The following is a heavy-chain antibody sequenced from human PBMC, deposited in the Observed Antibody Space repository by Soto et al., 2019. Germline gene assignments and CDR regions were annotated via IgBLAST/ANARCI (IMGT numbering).Heavy chain of an antibody. J-gene: IGHJ2*01. CDR1: GFTLSDHY. V-gene: IGHV3-72*01. CDR2: SRDKTKRYTT. CDR3: TRVSHDYYQIDL. Sequence: GGSLRLSCTVSGFTLSDHYMDWVRQAPGKGLEWVGRSRDKTKRYTTDYAASVKGRFSISRDASKNSLYLQVNSLKTEDTAVYYCTRVSHDYYQIDLWGRGTLVTVSS. D-gene: IGHD1-26*01.